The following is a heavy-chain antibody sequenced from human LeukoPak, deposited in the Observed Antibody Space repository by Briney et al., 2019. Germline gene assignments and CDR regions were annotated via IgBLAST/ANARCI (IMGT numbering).Heavy chain of an antibody. CDR3: ATIRWDAFDI. V-gene: IGHV4-39*07. CDR1: GGSISSSSYY. D-gene: IGHD3-3*01. J-gene: IGHJ3*02. CDR2: IYYSGST. Sequence: SETLSLTCTVSGGSISSSSYYWGWIRQPPGKGLEWIGSIYYSGSTYYNPSLKSRVTISVDTSKNQFSLKLNSVTAADTAVYYCATIRWDAFDIWGQGTMVTVSS.